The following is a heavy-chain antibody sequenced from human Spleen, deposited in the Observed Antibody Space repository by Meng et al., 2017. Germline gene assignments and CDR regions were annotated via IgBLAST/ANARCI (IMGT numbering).Heavy chain of an antibody. CDR1: GFTFSSYE. CDR2: ISKSGSTK. Sequence: GESLKISCEASGFTFSSYEMTWVRQAPGKGLEWLSHISKSGSTKYYAESVKGRFTISRDNAKNSVYLQMNSLRVEDTGVYYCARSVVRGPLPCWFDPWGQGALVTVSS. V-gene: IGHV3-48*03. CDR3: ARSVVRGPLPCWFDP. D-gene: IGHD3-10*01. J-gene: IGHJ5*02.